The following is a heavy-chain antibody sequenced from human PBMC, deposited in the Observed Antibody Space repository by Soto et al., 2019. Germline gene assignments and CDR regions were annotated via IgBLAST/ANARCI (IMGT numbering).Heavy chain of an antibody. D-gene: IGHD5-18*01. CDR1: GGTFSSYA. J-gene: IGHJ6*02. Sequence: QVQLVQSGAEVKKPGSSVKVSCKASGGTFSSYAISWVRQAPGQGLEWMGGIISIFGTANYAQKFQGRVTITADESTSTAYMELSSLRSEDTAVYYCARRGYSYGQHYYYYYGMDVWGQGTTVTVSS. CDR3: ARRGYSYGQHYYYYYGMDV. V-gene: IGHV1-69*01. CDR2: IISIFGTA.